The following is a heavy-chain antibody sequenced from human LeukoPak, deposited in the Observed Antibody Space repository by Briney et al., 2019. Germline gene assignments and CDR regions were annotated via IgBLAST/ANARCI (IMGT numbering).Heavy chain of an antibody. CDR3: ARGQFSSRKSYFDY. D-gene: IGHD6-13*01. CDR2: INPNSGVT. V-gene: IGHV1-2*02. Sequence: ASVKVSYKASGYTFTSYGISWVRQAPGQGLEWMGWINPNSGVTNYAQKFQGRVSMTTDTSISTAYMELSSLRSDDTAVYFCARGQFSSRKSYFDYWGQGTLVTVSS. J-gene: IGHJ4*02. CDR1: GYTFTSYG.